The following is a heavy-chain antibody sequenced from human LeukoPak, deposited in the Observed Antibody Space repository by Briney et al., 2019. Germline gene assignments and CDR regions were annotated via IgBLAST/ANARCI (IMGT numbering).Heavy chain of an antibody. J-gene: IGHJ4*02. CDR3: ARGSPYVWIAVPGRSHYFDY. D-gene: IGHD6-19*01. Sequence: ASVKVSCKASGYTFTNYHVSWVREAPGQGLEWMGWISAYNGDTNYAQNLQDRVTMTKDTSTSTAYMELRSLRSDDTAVYYCARGSPYVWIAVPGRSHYFDYWGQGTLVTVSS. V-gene: IGHV1-18*01. CDR2: ISAYNGDT. CDR1: GYTFTNYH.